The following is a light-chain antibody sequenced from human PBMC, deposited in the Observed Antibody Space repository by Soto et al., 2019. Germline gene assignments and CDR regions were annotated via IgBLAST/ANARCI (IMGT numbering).Light chain of an antibody. J-gene: IGKJ5*01. CDR1: HSLLHSNGYNY. Sequence: EIVMTQSPLYMTVTPGEPASISCRSSHSLLHSNGYNYLDWYLQKPGQSPQLQIYVGSTRASGVPERFSGSGSGTDFTLKISRVEAEDVGVYYCMQALQTPITFGQGTRLEIK. CDR3: MQALQTPIT. CDR2: VGS. V-gene: IGKV2-28*01.